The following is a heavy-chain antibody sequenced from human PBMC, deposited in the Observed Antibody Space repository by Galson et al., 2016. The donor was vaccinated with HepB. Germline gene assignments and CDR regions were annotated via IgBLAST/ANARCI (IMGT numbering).Heavy chain of an antibody. J-gene: IGHJ4*02. CDR3: TRDFDY. CDR1: GDSVSSNTAS. CDR2: TYYRSKWIN. Sequence: CAISGDSVSSNTASWNWIRQSPSRGFEWLGRTYYRSKWINEYAVSAKSRITINPDTSENQFSLQLNSVTPEDTAVYYCTRDFDYWGQGTLVTVSS. V-gene: IGHV6-1*01.